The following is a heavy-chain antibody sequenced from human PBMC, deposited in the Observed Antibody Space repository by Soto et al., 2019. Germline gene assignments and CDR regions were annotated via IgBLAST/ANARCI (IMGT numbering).Heavy chain of an antibody. D-gene: IGHD3-22*01. CDR2: INPNSGST. J-gene: IGHJ3*02. CDR3: ARDPSYASTWDAFDI. V-gene: IGHV1-46*01. Sequence: QVQLVQSGAEVKKPGASVKVSCEASGYTFTSYFIHWVRQAPGQGLEWMGIINPNSGSTSYAQKFQGRVTMTRDTSTNTVYMELSSLRSEDTAMYYCARDPSYASTWDAFDIWGQGTVVTVSS. CDR1: GYTFTSYF.